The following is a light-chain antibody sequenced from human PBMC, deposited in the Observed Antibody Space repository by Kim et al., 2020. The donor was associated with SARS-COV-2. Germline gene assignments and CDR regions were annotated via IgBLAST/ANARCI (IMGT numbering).Light chain of an antibody. J-gene: IGKJ1*01. CDR2: DAT. CDR3: QQSNDWPPLT. CDR1: QTINNK. Sequence: SPGDRATLSGRASQTINNKLVWYQHNPGQAPRLLIYDATTRATGVPARFIGSGSETDFTLTISSLQSEDFAVYYCQQSNDWPPLTFGQGTKVDIK. V-gene: IGKV3-15*01.